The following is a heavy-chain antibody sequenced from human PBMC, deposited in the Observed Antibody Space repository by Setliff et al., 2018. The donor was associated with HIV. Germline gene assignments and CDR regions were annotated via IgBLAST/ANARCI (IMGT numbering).Heavy chain of an antibody. D-gene: IGHD2-21*02. V-gene: IGHV4-59*08. CDR2: IFYTGST. CDR3: AGSIVVVTAAPLT. Sequence: KASETLSLTCTVSGGSISSYYWTWLRQFPGKGLEWIGFIFYTGSTTYNPSLNSRVTISLDTSKNQFSLKLSSVTAADTAVYYCAGSIVVVTAAPLTWGQGTLVTVSS. J-gene: IGHJ5*02. CDR1: GGSISSYY.